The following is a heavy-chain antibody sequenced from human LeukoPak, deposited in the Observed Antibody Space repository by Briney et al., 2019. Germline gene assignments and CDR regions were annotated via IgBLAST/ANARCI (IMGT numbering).Heavy chain of an antibody. Sequence: PSETLSLTCTVSGGSLCSYYWSWIPQPAGKGLEWIGRIYTSGSTNYSPSLKSRVTMSVDTSKNQFSLKLSSVTAADTAVYYCARETKIFGVIGYWYDPWGQGTLVTVSS. CDR2: IYTSGST. V-gene: IGHV4-4*07. D-gene: IGHD3-3*01. CDR1: GGSLCSYY. CDR3: ARETKIFGVIGYWYDP. J-gene: IGHJ5*02.